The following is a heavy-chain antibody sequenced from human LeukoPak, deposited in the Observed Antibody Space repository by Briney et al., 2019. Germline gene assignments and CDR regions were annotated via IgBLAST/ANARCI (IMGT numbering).Heavy chain of an antibody. D-gene: IGHD2-8*01. CDR1: GFTFSSYE. V-gene: IGHV3-48*03. CDR3: ARGEIVLMVYATAYGGNFGY. CDR2: ISSSGSTI. J-gene: IGHJ4*02. Sequence: GGSLRLSCAASGFTFSSYEMNWVRQAPGKGLEWVSYISSSGSTIYYADSVKGRYTISRDNAKNSLYLQMNSLRAEDTAVYYCARGEIVLMVYATAYGGNFGYWGQGTLVTVSS.